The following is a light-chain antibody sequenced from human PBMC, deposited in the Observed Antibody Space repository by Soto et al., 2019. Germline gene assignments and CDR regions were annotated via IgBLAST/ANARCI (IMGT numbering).Light chain of an antibody. V-gene: IGKV1-5*03. J-gene: IGKJ4*01. CDR1: QSVSTW. Sequence: DIQMNQSPSALSASVGDRVTITCRASQSVSTWLAWYQQKPGTAPNLLIYKASSLEGGVPSRFSGSGSGTEFNITISSLQPDDFATYYCQQYNTYPLTFGGGTTVEIK. CDR3: QQYNTYPLT. CDR2: KAS.